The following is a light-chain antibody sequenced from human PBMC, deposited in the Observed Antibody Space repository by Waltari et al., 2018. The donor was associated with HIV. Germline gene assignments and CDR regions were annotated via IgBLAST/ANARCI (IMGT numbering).Light chain of an antibody. CDR3: QQYGSSPWT. CDR2: DTS. CDR1: QSVCSSC. Sequence: GERATLSCRASQSVCSSCLTWYQQKPGQAPRLLIYDTSSRATGIPDRFSGSGSGTDFTLTISRLEPEDFAVYYCQQYGSSPWTFGHGTKVEIK. J-gene: IGKJ1*01. V-gene: IGKV3-20*01.